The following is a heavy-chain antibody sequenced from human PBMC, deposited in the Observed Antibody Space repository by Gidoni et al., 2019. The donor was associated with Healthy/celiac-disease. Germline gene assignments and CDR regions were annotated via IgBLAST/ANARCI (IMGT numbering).Heavy chain of an antibody. Sequence: QVQLVESGGGVVQPGRSLRLSCAASGFPFSSYAMHWVRQAPGKGLEWVAVISYDGSNKYYAGSVKGRFTISRDNSKNTLYLQMNSLRAEDTAVYYCATEGRGLIVGIFDYWGQGTLVTVSS. CDR2: ISYDGSNK. CDR1: GFPFSSYA. D-gene: IGHD3-22*01. J-gene: IGHJ4*02. V-gene: IGHV3-30-3*01. CDR3: ATEGRGLIVGIFDY.